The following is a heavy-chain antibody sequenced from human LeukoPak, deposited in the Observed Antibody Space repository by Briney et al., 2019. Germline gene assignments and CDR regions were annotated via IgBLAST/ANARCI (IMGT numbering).Heavy chain of an antibody. CDR2: INTYGTVT. Sequence: GGSLRLSCAASGFTFSKYWMLWVRQAPGKGLESVSRINTYGTVTTYADSVKGRFTVSRDNADNTMFLQMNSVRDEDTAVYYCATKQWLAPPPDSWGQGTPVSVSA. CDR3: ATKQWLAPPPDS. D-gene: IGHD6-19*01. CDR1: GFTFSKYW. V-gene: IGHV3-74*01. J-gene: IGHJ4*02.